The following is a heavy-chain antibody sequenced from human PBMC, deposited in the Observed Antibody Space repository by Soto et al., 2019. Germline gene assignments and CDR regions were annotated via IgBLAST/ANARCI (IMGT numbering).Heavy chain of an antibody. D-gene: IGHD4-17*01. V-gene: IGHV1-18*01. Sequence: QVHLVQSGGEVKKPGASVKVSCKASGYTFTNYGVAWVRQAPGQGLGWMGWTSAYTLNTNYAQKFQGRVTVTTDTSTSTAYMELRSLRPDDTAVYYCARADHGRAPRGGNWFDPWGQGTMVTVSS. J-gene: IGHJ5*02. CDR3: ARADHGRAPRGGNWFDP. CDR1: GYTFTNYG. CDR2: TSAYTLNT.